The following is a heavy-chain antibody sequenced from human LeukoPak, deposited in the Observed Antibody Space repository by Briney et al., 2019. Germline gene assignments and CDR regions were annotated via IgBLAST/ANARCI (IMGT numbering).Heavy chain of an antibody. D-gene: IGHD6-19*01. CDR3: ARGSYSSGWYHYYYYGMDV. Sequence: SETLSLTCAVYGGSFSGYYWSWIRQPPGKGLEWIGEINHSGSTNYNPSLKSRVTISVDTSKNQFTLKLSSVTAADTAVYYCARGSYSSGWYHYYYYGMDVWGQGTTVTVSS. J-gene: IGHJ6*02. V-gene: IGHV4-34*01. CDR1: GGSFSGYY. CDR2: INHSGST.